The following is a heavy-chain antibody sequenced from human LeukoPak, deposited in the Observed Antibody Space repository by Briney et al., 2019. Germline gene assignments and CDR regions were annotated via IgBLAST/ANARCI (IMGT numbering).Heavy chain of an antibody. CDR2: ISDNGGEE. V-gene: IGHV3-30-3*02. Sequence: GGSLRLSCAASAFTLSNYAIHWVRQAPGKGLEWVAVISDNGGEEFYADSVKGRFTISRDNSKNTLSLQMNSLRAEDAAVYYCAKRVHYDSSAAYFDFWGQGTLVTVSS. CDR3: AKRVHYDSSAAYFDF. J-gene: IGHJ4*02. D-gene: IGHD3-22*01. CDR1: AFTLSNYA.